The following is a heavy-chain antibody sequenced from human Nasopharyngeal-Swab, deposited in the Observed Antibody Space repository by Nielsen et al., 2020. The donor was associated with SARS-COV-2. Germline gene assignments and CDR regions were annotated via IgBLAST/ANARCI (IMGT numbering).Heavy chain of an antibody. CDR2: ISYDGSNT. D-gene: IGHD3-22*01. J-gene: IGHJ3*02. CDR1: GFTFITYA. CDR3: AKPRDSSGYRDAFDI. V-gene: IGHV3-30*18. Sequence: GGSLRLSCAASGFTFITYAMHWVRQAPGKGLEWVALISYDGSNTYYADSVKGRFTISRDNSKNTLYLQMNSLRVEDTAVYYCAKPRDSSGYRDAFDIWGQGTMVTVSS.